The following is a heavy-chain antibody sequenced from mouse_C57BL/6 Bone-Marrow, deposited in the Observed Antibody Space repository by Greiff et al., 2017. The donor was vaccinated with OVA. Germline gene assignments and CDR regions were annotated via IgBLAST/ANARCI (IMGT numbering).Heavy chain of an antibody. V-gene: IGHV1-26*01. CDR1: GYTFTDYY. Sequence: VQLQQSGPELVKPGASVKISCKASGYTFTDYYMNWVKQSHGKSLEWIGDINPNKGGTSYNQKFKGKATLTVDKSSSTAYMELRSLTSEDSAVYYCAKGTTVVHYFDYWGQGTTLTVSS. D-gene: IGHD1-1*01. CDR2: INPNKGGT. J-gene: IGHJ2*01. CDR3: AKGTTVVHYFDY.